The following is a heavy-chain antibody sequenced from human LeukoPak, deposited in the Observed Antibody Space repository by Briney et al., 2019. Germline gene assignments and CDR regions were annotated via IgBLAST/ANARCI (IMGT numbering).Heavy chain of an antibody. CDR3: ASSHLAYCSGGSCYSGY. CDR2: ISSSSSTI. J-gene: IGHJ4*02. CDR1: GFTFHNNG. Sequence: GGSLRLSCAASGFTFHNNGMSWVRQAPGKGLEWVSYISSSSSTIYYADSVKGRFTISRDNAKNSLYLQMNSLRAEDTAVYYCASSHLAYCSGGSCYSGYWGQGTLVTVSS. V-gene: IGHV3-48*04. D-gene: IGHD2-15*01.